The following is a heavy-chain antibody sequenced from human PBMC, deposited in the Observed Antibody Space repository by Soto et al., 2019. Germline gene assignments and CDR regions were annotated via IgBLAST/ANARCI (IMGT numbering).Heavy chain of an antibody. CDR2: IYPGDSDT. Sequence: GESLKISCKGSGYSFTSYWIGWVRQVPGKGLEWMGIIYPGDSDTRYSPSFQGQVTISADKSISTAYLQWSSLKASDTAMYYCARQGYCGGDCYSPWFDPWGQGTLVTVSS. J-gene: IGHJ5*02. V-gene: IGHV5-51*01. D-gene: IGHD2-21*02. CDR1: GYSFTSYW. CDR3: ARQGYCGGDCYSPWFDP.